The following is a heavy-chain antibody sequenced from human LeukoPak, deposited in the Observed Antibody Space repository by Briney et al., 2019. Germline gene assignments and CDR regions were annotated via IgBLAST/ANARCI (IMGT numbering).Heavy chain of an antibody. CDR3: TRLEDIALIPAG. CDR1: GFTFSGSA. V-gene: IGHV3-73*01. D-gene: IGHD2-2*01. J-gene: IGHJ4*02. Sequence: HPGGSLRLSCAASGFTFSGSALHWVRQASGKGLEWVGRIRSKANSYATAYAASVKGRFTISRDDSKNTTYLQMSSLKTEDTAVYYCTRLEDIALIPAGWGQGTLVTVSS. CDR2: IRSKANSYAT.